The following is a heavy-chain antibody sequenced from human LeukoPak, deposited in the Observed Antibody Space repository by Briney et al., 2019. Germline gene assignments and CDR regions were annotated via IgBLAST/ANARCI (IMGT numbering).Heavy chain of an antibody. V-gene: IGHV1-24*01. CDR1: GYTLNELS. CDR3: ATPAITIIVEAFFDY. CDR2: FDLDDGET. D-gene: IGHD3-22*01. J-gene: IGHJ4*02. Sequence: GASVKVSCKVSGYTLNELSMHWVRQAPGKGLEWMGGFDLDDGETINAQKSQGRVTMTEDTSTDTAYMERSSLRSEHTAVYYCATPAITIIVEAFFDYWGQGTLVTVSS.